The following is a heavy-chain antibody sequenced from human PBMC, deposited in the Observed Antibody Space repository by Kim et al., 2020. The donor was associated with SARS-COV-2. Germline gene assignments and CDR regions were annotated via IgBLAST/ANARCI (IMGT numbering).Heavy chain of an antibody. Sequence: GGSLRLSCAASGFTFSSYAMHWVRQAPGKGLEWVAVISYDGSNKYYADSVKGRFTISRDNSKNTLYLQMNSLRAEDTAVYYCARDDSGYWSSPNLYYYYYGMDVWGQGTTVTVSS. CDR3: ARDDSGYWSSPNLYYYYYGMDV. J-gene: IGHJ6*02. V-gene: IGHV3-30*04. D-gene: IGHD2-2*03. CDR2: ISYDGSNK. CDR1: GFTFSSYA.